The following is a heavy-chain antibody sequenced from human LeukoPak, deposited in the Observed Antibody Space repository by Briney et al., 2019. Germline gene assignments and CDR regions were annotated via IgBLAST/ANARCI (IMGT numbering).Heavy chain of an antibody. CDR3: AKDYLGSSYAFDV. CDR2: ISTSGDRT. D-gene: IGHD6-13*01. CDR1: GFTFSSYA. Sequence: PGGSLRHSCAASGFTFSSYAMSWVRQAPGKGLEWVSAISTSGDRTYYADSVKGRFTISRDSSKNTLYMQMNSLRAEDTAVYYCAKDYLGSSYAFDVWGQGTMVTASS. J-gene: IGHJ3*01. V-gene: IGHV3-23*01.